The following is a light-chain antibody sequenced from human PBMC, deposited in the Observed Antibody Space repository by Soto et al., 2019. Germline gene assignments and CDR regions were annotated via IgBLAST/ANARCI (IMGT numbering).Light chain of an antibody. CDR2: EVS. V-gene: IGLV2-14*01. J-gene: IGLJ3*02. Sequence: QSVLTQPASVSGSPGQSITISCTGTSSDVGAYNYVSWYQQHPGKVPKLMIYEVSNRPSGVSDRFSGSRSGNTASLTISGLQAEDESDYYCISYTSRSTWVFGGGTKLTVL. CDR1: SSDVGAYNY. CDR3: ISYTSRSTWV.